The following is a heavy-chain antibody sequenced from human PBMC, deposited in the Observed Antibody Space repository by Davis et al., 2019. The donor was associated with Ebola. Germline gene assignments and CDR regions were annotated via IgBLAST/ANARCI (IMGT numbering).Heavy chain of an antibody. J-gene: IGHJ6*02. V-gene: IGHV5-51*01. CDR3: ASKRYYYYGMDV. CDR1: GYSFTSNW. CDR2: IFPGDSDT. Sequence: GESLKISCKASGYSFTSNWISWVRQMPGKGLEWMGIIFPGDSDTKYSPSFEGQVTISADRSVSTAYLQWSSLKASDTAMYYCASKRYYYYGMDVWGQGTTVTVSS.